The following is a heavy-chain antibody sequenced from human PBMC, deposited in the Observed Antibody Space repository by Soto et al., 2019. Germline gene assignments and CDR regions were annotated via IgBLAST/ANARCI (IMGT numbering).Heavy chain of an antibody. V-gene: IGHV1-69*13. Sequence: SVKVSCKASGDTVSSHAITWVRQAPGQGLEWMGGIIPIFGTPNYAQKFQGRVTITADESTSTGYMELSSLRSEDTAVYYWARDVYDILTGYPKGFDYWGQGTLVTVSS. D-gene: IGHD3-9*01. CDR1: GDTVSSHA. CDR3: ARDVYDILTGYPKGFDY. CDR2: IIPIFGTP. J-gene: IGHJ4*02.